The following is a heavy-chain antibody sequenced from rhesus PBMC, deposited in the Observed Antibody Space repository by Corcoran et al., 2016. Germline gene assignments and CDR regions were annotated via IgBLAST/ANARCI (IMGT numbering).Heavy chain of an antibody. CDR1: GYTFTDHY. CDR3: ATGYSSGCSFDY. CDR2: VDTKTGEA. V-gene: IGHV1-111*02. Sequence: EVQLVQSGAEVKKPGASVNISCKASGYTFTDHYLPWVRRAPGKGVEWVDRVDTKTGEALDAARYQDRVTSTADTMTETADKELSSLRSGDTAVYYCATGYSSGCSFDYWGQGVLVTVSS. D-gene: IGHD6-31*01. J-gene: IGHJ4*01.